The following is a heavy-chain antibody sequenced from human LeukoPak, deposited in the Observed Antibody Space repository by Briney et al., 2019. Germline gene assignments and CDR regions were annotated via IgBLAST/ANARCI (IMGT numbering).Heavy chain of an antibody. Sequence: GGSLRLSCLTSGFTFSTNAMSWVRQAPGKGLKWIPGISGSGASTYYADSVTGRFTISRDNSRNTLYLQMSSLRGDDTAVYYCAKDVGKWESLHFFDYWGQGTLVTVSS. J-gene: IGHJ4*02. V-gene: IGHV3-23*01. CDR1: GFTFSTNA. CDR2: ISGSGAST. CDR3: AKDVGKWESLHFFDY. D-gene: IGHD1-26*01.